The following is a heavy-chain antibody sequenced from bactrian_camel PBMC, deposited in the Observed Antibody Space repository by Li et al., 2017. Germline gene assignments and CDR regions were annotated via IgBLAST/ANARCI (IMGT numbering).Heavy chain of an antibody. J-gene: IGHJ6*01. V-gene: IGHV3S53*01. CDR1: EWIDSSYS. D-gene: IGHD4*01. CDR3: ERDSDPEYMDYPIAGLSCPDQQFGY. Sequence: HVQLVESGGGSVQAGGSLTLSCVVPEWIDSSYSMGWFRQAPGAEREGVAGIDSDGTISHADSVQGRFTISRDTAKGTLYLQMNSLKAEDTAVYYCERDSDPEYMDYPIAGLSCPDQQFGYWGRGTQVTVS. CDR2: IDSDGTI.